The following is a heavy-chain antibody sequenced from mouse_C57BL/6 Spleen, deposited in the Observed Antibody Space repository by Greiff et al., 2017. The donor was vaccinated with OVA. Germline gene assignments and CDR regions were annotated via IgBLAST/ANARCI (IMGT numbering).Heavy chain of an antibody. CDR1: GFTFSSYG. CDR2: ISSGGSYT. J-gene: IGHJ3*01. CDR3: ARRSSGLAWFAY. D-gene: IGHD3-2*02. V-gene: IGHV5-6*02. Sequence: EVKVVESGGDLVKPGGSLKLSCAASGFTFSSYGMSWVRQTPDKRLEWVATISSGGSYTYYPDSVKGRFTISRDNAKNTLYLQMSSLKSEDTAMYYCARRSSGLAWFAYWGQGTLVTVSA.